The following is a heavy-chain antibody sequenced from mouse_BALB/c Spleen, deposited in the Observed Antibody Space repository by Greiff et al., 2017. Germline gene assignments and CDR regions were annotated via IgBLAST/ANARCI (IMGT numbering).Heavy chain of an antibody. V-gene: IGHV5-12-2*01. Sequence: EVMLVESGGGLVQPGGSLKLSCAASGFTFSSYTMSWVRQTPEKRLEWVAYISNGGGSTYYPDTVKGRFTISRDNAKNTLYLQMSSLKSEDTAMYYCARHGITTATPFAYWGQGTLVTVSA. CDR1: GFTFSSYT. D-gene: IGHD1-2*01. CDR2: ISNGGGST. CDR3: ARHGITTATPFAY. J-gene: IGHJ3*01.